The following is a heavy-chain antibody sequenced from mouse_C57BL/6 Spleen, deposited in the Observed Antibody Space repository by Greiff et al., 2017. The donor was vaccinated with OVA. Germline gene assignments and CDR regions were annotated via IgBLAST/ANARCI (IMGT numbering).Heavy chain of an antibody. V-gene: IGHV5-17*01. CDR1: GFTFSDYG. Sequence: DVMLVESGGGLVKPGGSLKLSCAASGFTFSDYGMHWVRQAPEKGLEWVAYISSGSSTIYYADTVKGRFTISRDNAKNTLFLQMTSLRSEDTAMYYCARGGVVATGGYFDYWGQGTTLTVSS. J-gene: IGHJ2*01. D-gene: IGHD1-1*01. CDR2: ISSGSSTI. CDR3: ARGGVVATGGYFDY.